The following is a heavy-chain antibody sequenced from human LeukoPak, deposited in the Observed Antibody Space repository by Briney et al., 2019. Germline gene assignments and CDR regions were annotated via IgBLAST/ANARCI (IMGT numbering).Heavy chain of an antibody. CDR3: TTDLWFGELPDTDSFDD. J-gene: IGHJ4*02. V-gene: IGHV3-15*01. CDR2: IKSKTDDGTT. CDR1: GFPFRNGC. Sequence: PGGPLRLFCAASGFPFRNGCVSWLPQAPGKGREWVGRIKSKTDDGTTDYAAPVKGRFTISRDDSKNTLYLQMNSMITEDTAVYYCTTDLWFGELPDTDSFDDWGQGTLVTASS. D-gene: IGHD3-10*01.